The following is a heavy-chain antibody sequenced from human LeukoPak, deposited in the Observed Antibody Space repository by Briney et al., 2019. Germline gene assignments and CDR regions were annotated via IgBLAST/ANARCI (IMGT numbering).Heavy chain of an antibody. CDR3: ARDRGPAAIRCMDV. CDR1: GYTFTGYY. Sequence: ASVKVSCKASGYTFTGYYMHWVRQAPGQGLKWMGWINPNSGGTNYAQKFQGRVTMTRDTSISTAYMELSRLRSDDTAVYYCARDRGPAAIRCMDVWGQGTTVTVSS. CDR2: INPNSGGT. V-gene: IGHV1-2*02. J-gene: IGHJ6*02. D-gene: IGHD2-2*01.